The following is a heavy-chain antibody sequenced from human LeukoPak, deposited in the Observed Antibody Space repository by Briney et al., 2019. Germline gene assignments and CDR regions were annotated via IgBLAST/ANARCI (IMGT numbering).Heavy chain of an antibody. J-gene: IGHJ4*02. CDR1: GGTFSSYA. Sequence: SVKVSCKASGGTFSSYAISWVRQAPGQGLEWMGGIIPIFGTANYAQKFQGRVTITTDESTGTAYMELSSLRSEDTAVYYCACALYYYDSSGNYQFRDYWGQGTLVTVSS. D-gene: IGHD3-22*01. CDR3: ACALYYYDSSGNYQFRDY. CDR2: IIPIFGTA. V-gene: IGHV1-69*05.